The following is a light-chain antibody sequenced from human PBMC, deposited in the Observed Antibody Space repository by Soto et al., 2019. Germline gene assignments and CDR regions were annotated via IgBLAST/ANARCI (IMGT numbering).Light chain of an antibody. V-gene: IGLV1-44*01. J-gene: IGLJ2*01. CDR2: SNN. CDR3: AAWYDSLNGVV. CDR1: SSNIGSNT. Sequence: QSVLTQPPSASGTPGQRVTISCSGSSSNIGSNTVNWYQQLQGTAPKLLIYSNNQRPSGVPDRFSGSKSGTSASLAIIGLQSEDEADYYCAAWYDSLNGVVFGGGTKLTVL.